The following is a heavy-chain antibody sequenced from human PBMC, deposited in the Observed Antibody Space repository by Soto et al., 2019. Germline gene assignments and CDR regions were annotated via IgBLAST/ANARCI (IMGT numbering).Heavy chain of an antibody. D-gene: IGHD1-26*01. CDR2: IYYSGST. V-gene: IGHV4-59*01. CDR1: GGSISSYY. J-gene: IGHJ3*02. CDR3: ARVRYSGSYQDAFDI. Sequence: QVQLQESGPGLVKPSETLSLTCTVSGGSISSYYWSWIRQPPGKGLEWIGYIYYSGSTNYNPSLKRRVTISVDTSKNQFSLKLSSVTAADTAVYYCARVRYSGSYQDAFDIWGQGTMVTVSS.